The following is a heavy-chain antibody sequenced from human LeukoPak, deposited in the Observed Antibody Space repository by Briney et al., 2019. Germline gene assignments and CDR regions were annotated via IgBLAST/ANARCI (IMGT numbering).Heavy chain of an antibody. J-gene: IGHJ4*02. Sequence: GGSLRLSCAASGFTFSSYAMSWVRQAPGKGLEWVSAISGSGGSTYYADSVKGRFTISRDNSKNTLYLQMNSLRAEDTAVYYCAKDVLLWFGERNYFDYWGQGTLVTVSS. V-gene: IGHV3-23*01. CDR1: GFTFSSYA. CDR3: AKDVLLWFGERNYFDY. D-gene: IGHD3-10*01. CDR2: ISGSGGST.